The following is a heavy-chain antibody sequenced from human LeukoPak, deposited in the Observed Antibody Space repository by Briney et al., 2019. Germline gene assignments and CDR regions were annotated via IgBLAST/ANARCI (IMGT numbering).Heavy chain of an antibody. D-gene: IGHD2-2*01. CDR1: GGSISSYY. V-gene: IGHV4-59*06. Sequence: MPSETLSLTCTVSGGSISSYYWSWIRQHPGKGLEWIGYIYYSGSTYYNPSLKSRVTISVDTSKNQFSLKLSSVTAADTAVYYCARALGYCSSTSCPLGCCDWFDPWGQGTLVTVSS. CDR2: IYYSGST. CDR3: ARALGYCSSTSCPLGCCDWFDP. J-gene: IGHJ5*02.